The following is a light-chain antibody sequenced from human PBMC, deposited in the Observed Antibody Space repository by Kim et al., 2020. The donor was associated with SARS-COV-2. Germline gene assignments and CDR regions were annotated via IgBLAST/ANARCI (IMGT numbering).Light chain of an antibody. Sequence: LSWSPGETATPSCRASQSVSPYLAWYQQKPGQAPRLLIYDASKRATGIPARFSGSGSGKEFTLTISSLEPDDLAVYYCQIRANWITSGGGTKVEI. J-gene: IGKJ4*01. V-gene: IGKV3-11*01. CDR3: QIRANWIT. CDR1: QSVSPY. CDR2: DAS.